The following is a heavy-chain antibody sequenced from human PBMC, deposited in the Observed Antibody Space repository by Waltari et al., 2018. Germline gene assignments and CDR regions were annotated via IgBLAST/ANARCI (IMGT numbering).Heavy chain of an antibody. V-gene: IGHV3-30*01. D-gene: IGHD3-22*01. CDR3: TRGSVFDYGTSGPAGY. CDR2: ISYDGSNK. J-gene: IGHJ4*02. CDR1: GSAFPSYA. Sequence: QVQLVESGEGVFQPGRSLRLSCAASGSAFPSYALHRVRQAPGKGLEWVAVISYDGSNKYYADSVKGRFTISRDNSKNTLYLQMNSLRAEDTAVYYCTRGSVFDYGTSGPAGYWGQGTLVTVSS.